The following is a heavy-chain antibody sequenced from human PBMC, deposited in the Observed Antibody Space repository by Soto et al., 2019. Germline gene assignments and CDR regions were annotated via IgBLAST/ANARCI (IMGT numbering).Heavy chain of an antibody. V-gene: IGHV1-8*02. CDR2: IIPILGNT. Sequence: ASVKVSCKASGGTFSSYAISWVRQAPGQGLEWMGGIIPILGNTGYAQKFQGRVTMTRNTSISTAYMELSSLRSEDTAVYYCARGRGYCSGGSCHNWFDPWGQGTLVTVSS. D-gene: IGHD2-15*01. CDR1: GGTFSSYA. J-gene: IGHJ5*02. CDR3: ARGRGYCSGGSCHNWFDP.